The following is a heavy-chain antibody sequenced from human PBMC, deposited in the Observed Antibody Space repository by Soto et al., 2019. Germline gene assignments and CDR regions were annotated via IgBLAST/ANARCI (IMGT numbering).Heavy chain of an antibody. CDR2: IWYDGSNK. CDR3: ARDSHVGSGWQLTADY. D-gene: IGHD6-19*01. Sequence: VQLVDSGGGLVQPGGSLRLSCAASGFTFSSYGMHWVRQAPGKGLEWVAVIWYDGSNKYYAESVKGRFTISRDNSKNTLYLQMNSLRAEDTAVYYCARDSHVGSGWQLTADYWGQGTLVTVSS. V-gene: IGHV3-33*01. CDR1: GFTFSSYG. J-gene: IGHJ4*02.